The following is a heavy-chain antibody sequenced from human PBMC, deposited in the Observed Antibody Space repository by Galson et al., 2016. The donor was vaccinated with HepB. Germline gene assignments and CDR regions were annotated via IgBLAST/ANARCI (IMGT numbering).Heavy chain of an antibody. Sequence: SLRLSCAASGFTFSNFDMNWVRQTPGKGLEWVAVISFDGNKEYYADSAKGRFVISRDNSKRTLYLQMNSLTTEDTAVYFCAKDGRKFRGIVTGGAGNWGQGTRVTVSS. V-gene: IGHV3-30*18. J-gene: IGHJ1*01. D-gene: IGHD7-27*01. CDR1: GFTFSNFD. CDR3: AKDGRKFRGIVTGGAGN. CDR2: ISFDGNKE.